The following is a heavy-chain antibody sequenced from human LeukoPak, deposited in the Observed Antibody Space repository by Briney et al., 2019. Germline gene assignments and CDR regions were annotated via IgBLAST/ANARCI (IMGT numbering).Heavy chain of an antibody. CDR3: ASPGSVGDTGMPDY. Sequence: GGSLRLSCAASGFIFSGYWMTWVRQAPGKGLEWVANIKQDGSGKYYVDSVKGRFTISRDNAKNSLYLQMNSLRAEGTAVYYCASPGSVGDTGMPDYWGQGTLVTVSS. CDR1: GFIFSGYW. V-gene: IGHV3-7*01. D-gene: IGHD5-18*01. J-gene: IGHJ4*02. CDR2: IKQDGSGK.